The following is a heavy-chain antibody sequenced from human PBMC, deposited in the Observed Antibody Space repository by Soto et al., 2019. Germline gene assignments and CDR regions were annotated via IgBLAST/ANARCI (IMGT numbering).Heavy chain of an antibody. D-gene: IGHD3-3*01. CDR1: GGSMSSYY. V-gene: IGHV4-4*07. J-gene: IGHJ5*02. Sequence: PSETLTVTCTASGGSMSSYYWTWIRQPAGKGLEWIGRVYRSGGTHYNPSLKSRVTISLDTSKKQFSLRLLSVTDADTAVYYCARGQRFSDWFDPWGQGTLVTVSS. CDR3: ARGQRFSDWFDP. CDR2: VYRSGGT.